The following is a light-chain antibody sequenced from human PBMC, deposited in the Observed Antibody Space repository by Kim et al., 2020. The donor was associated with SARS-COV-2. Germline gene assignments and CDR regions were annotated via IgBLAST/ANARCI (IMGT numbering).Light chain of an antibody. J-gene: IGKJ4*01. Sequence: EIVLTQSPGTLSLSPGERATLYCRASQSVGNYLAWYQHKPGQAPRLLIYDTSNRDTGVPARFSGSGSGTDFALTINSLEPEDFAFYYCQVRSRCPPSLTFAGGTKVDIK. CDR1: QSVGNY. CDR3: QVRSRCPPSLT. CDR2: DTS. V-gene: IGKV3-11*01.